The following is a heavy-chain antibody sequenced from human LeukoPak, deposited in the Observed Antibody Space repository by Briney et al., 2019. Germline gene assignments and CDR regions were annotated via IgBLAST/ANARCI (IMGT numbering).Heavy chain of an antibody. CDR1: GGSISSYY. Sequence: SETLSLTCTVSGGSISSYYWSWIRQPPGKGLEWIGYIYYSGSTNYNPSLKSRVTISVDTSKNKFSLKLSSVTAADTAVYYCARVDTVTTYAFDIWGQGTMVTVSS. CDR3: ARVDTVTTYAFDI. CDR2: IYYSGST. J-gene: IGHJ3*02. D-gene: IGHD4-17*01. V-gene: IGHV4-59*01.